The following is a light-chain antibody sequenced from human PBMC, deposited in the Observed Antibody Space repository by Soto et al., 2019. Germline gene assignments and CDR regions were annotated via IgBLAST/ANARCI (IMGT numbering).Light chain of an antibody. CDR2: RNN. V-gene: IGLV1-47*01. Sequence: QSVLTQPPSAFGTPGQRVTISCSGSSSNIGSNYVYWYQQLPGTAPKLLIYRNNQRPSGVPDRFSGSKSGTSASLAISGLRSEDEADYYCAAWDDSLKGVFGGGTQLTVL. CDR1: SSNIGSNY. CDR3: AAWDDSLKGV. J-gene: IGLJ7*01.